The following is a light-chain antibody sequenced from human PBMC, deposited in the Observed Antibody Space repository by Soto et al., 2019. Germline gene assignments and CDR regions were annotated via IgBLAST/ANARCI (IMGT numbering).Light chain of an antibody. J-gene: IGKJ1*01. CDR1: ENINRC. CDR2: AAS. Sequence: PFRASENINRCLAWYQLKPGKAPDLLIYAASNLESGVPSRFSGSGSGTEFALSLRSLEPDDFAPYYCEQCYHYWTCGQGTKVDI. CDR3: EQCYHYWT. V-gene: IGKV1-5*01.